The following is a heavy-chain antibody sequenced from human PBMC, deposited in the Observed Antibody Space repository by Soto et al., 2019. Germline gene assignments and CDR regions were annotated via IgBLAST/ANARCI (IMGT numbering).Heavy chain of an antibody. Sequence: QVQLVQSGAEVKKPGSSVKVSCKASGGTFSSYAISWVRQAPGQGLEWMGGIIPIFGTANYAQKFQGRVTITADKSTSPAYMELSSLRSEDTAVYYCASGELRPKSYYYGMDVWGQGTTVTVSS. CDR1: GGTFSSYA. CDR2: IIPIFGTA. J-gene: IGHJ6*02. CDR3: ASGELRPKSYYYGMDV. V-gene: IGHV1-69*06. D-gene: IGHD1-7*01.